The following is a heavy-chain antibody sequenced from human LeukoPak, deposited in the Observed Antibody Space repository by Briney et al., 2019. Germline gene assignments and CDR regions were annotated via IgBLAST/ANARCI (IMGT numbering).Heavy chain of an antibody. Sequence: GGSLRLSCAASGFTVSSRYMSWVRQAPGKGLEWVSLIYSGGSTYYADSVKGRFTISRDNSKNTLYLQMNSLRAEDTAVYYCARSHSSGWYYFDYWGQGTLVTVSS. D-gene: IGHD6-19*01. CDR3: ARSHSSGWYYFDY. CDR1: GFTVSSRY. J-gene: IGHJ4*02. CDR2: IYSGGST. V-gene: IGHV3-66*01.